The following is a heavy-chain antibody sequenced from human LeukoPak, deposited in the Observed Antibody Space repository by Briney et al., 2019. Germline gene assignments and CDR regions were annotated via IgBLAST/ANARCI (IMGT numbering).Heavy chain of an antibody. Sequence: SETLSLTCTVSGGSVSSVSYYWSWIRQPPGKGLEWIGYIYYSGSTNYNPSLKSRVSISGDTSKNQFSLKVNSVTAADTAVYYCARIVGASYGMDVWGQGTTVTVSS. J-gene: IGHJ6*02. CDR3: ARIVGASYGMDV. CDR2: IYYSGST. V-gene: IGHV4-61*01. D-gene: IGHD1-26*01. CDR1: GGSVSSVSYY.